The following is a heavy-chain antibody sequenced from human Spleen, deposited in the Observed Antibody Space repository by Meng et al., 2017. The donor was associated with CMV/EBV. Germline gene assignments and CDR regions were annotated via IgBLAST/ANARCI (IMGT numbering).Heavy chain of an antibody. D-gene: IGHD2-2*01. Sequence: ASVKVSCKASGYTFTSYYIHWVRQAPGQGLEWMGIINPSGGSTSYAQKFQGRVTMTRDTPTSTVYMELSSLRSEDTAVYYCARAQTPSGIVVVPAAIGGGIDYWGQGTLVTVSS. V-gene: IGHV1-46*01. CDR1: GYTFTSYY. CDR3: ARAQTPSGIVVVPAAIGGGIDY. CDR2: INPSGGST. J-gene: IGHJ4*02.